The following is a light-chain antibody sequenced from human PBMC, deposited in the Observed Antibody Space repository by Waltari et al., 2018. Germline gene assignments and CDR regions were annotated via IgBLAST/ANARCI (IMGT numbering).Light chain of an antibody. CDR2: GAS. Sequence: EIVMTQSPATLSVSPGERATLYCRASPRVSSNLAWYQQKPGQAPRLLIYGASTRATGIPARFSGSGSGTEFTLTISSLQSEDFAVYYCQQYNNWPPWTFGQGTKVEIK. V-gene: IGKV3-15*01. CDR1: PRVSSN. CDR3: QQYNNWPPWT. J-gene: IGKJ1*01.